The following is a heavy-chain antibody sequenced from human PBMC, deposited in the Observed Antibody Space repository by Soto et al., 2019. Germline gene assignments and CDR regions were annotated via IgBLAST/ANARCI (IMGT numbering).Heavy chain of an antibody. CDR3: AKRYYYDNSGLWDY. V-gene: IGHV3-23*01. CDR2: ISSSGGST. J-gene: IGHJ4*02. CDR1: GFTFSNYA. Sequence: EVQLLESGGGLVQPGGSLRLSCAASGFTFSNYAMSWVRQAPGKGLEWVSAISSSGGSTHYGDSVKGRFTISRDNSKNTLYLQMYSLRAEDTAVYYCAKRYYYDNSGLWDYWGQGTLVTVSS. D-gene: IGHD3-22*01.